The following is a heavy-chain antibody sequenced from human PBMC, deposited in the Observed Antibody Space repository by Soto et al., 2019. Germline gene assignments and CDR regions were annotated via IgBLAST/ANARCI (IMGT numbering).Heavy chain of an antibody. J-gene: IGHJ4*02. V-gene: IGHV4-31*03. CDR2: IFFSGNT. CDR3: SRDNYSGMLDL. Sequence: SETLSLTCTVSGGSILNGGHYWTWIRQHPGKGLEWIGRIFFSGNTHYNPALKRRLTFSLDTAKNQFSLKLTSVTAADTAIYYFSRDNYSGMLDLWGQGTIVTASS. D-gene: IGHD4-4*01. CDR1: GGSILNGGHY.